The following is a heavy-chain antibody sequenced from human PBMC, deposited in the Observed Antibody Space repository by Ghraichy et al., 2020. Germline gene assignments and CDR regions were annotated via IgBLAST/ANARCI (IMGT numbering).Heavy chain of an antibody. CDR2: IGTAGDP. D-gene: IGHD3-10*01. CDR3: ARGVGPVRGVIISSWGMDV. CDR1: GFTFSSYD. V-gene: IGHV3-13*05. J-gene: IGHJ6*02. Sequence: GGSLRLSCAASGFTFSSYDMHWVRQATGKGLEWVSAIGTAGDPYYPGSVKGRFTISRENAKNSLYLQMNSLRAGDTAVYYCARGVGPVRGVIISSWGMDVWGQGTTVTVSS.